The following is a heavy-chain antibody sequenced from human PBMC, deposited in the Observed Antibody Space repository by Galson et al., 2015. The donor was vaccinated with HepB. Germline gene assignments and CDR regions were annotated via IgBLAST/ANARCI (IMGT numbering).Heavy chain of an antibody. D-gene: IGHD3-22*01. V-gene: IGHV3-48*02. CDR1: GFTFSSYS. J-gene: IGHJ4*02. CDR3: ARQERKDYYDSSGPLDY. CDR2: ISSSSSII. Sequence: SLRLSCAASGFTFSSYSMNWVRQAPGKGLEWFSYISSSSSIIYYADSVKGRFTISRDNAKNSLYLQMNSLRDEDTAVDYCARQERKDYYDSSGPLDYWGQRTLVTVSS.